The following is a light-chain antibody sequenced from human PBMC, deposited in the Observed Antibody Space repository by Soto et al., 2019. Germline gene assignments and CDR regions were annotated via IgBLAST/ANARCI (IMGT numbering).Light chain of an antibody. J-gene: IGKJ1*01. CDR2: DVS. CDR1: QSISSW. V-gene: IGKV1-5*01. CDR3: QQYNNYWT. Sequence: IQMTQSPSSLSASVGDRVTITCRASQSISSWLAWYQQKPGKAPKLLIYDVSSLESGVPSRFSGSGSATEFTLTIRSLQPDDFATYYCQQYNNYWTFGQGTKVDNK.